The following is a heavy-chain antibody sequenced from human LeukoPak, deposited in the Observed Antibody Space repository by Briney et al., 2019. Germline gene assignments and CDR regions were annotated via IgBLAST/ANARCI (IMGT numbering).Heavy chain of an antibody. J-gene: IGHJ4*02. CDR1: GFTFSSYS. CDR3: ARVRQATTSNRYFDY. D-gene: IGHD5-24*01. CDR2: ISSSSTI. Sequence: PGGSLRLSCAASGFTFSSYSMNWVRQAPGKGLECVSYISSSSTIYYADSVKGRFTISRDNAKNSLYLQMNSLRAEDTAVYYCARVRQATTSNRYFDYWGQGTLVTVSS. V-gene: IGHV3-48*01.